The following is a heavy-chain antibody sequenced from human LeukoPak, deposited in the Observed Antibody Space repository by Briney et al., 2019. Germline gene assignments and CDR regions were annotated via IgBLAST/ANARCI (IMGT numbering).Heavy chain of an antibody. J-gene: IGHJ4*02. CDR2: ISSSSSYI. Sequence: TGGSLRLSCAASGFTFSSYSMNWVRQAPGKGLEWVSSISSSSSYIYYADSVKGRFTISRDNAKNSLYLQMNSLRAEDTAVYYCARQGLRYFDWLSITGIDYWGQGTLVTVSS. D-gene: IGHD3-9*01. CDR1: GFTFSSYS. CDR3: ARQGLRYFDWLSITGIDY. V-gene: IGHV3-21*01.